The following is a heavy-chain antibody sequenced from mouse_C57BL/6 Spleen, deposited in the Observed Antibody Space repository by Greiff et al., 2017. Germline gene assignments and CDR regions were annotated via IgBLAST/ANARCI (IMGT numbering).Heavy chain of an antibody. CDR1: GYTFTDYE. Sequence: QVQLQQSGAELVRPGASVTLSCKASGYTFTDYEMHWVKQTPVHGLEWIGAIDPETGGTAYNQKFKGKAILTADKSSSTAYMELRSLTSEDSAVYYCTRSSWDWYFGVWGTGTTVTVSS. J-gene: IGHJ1*03. V-gene: IGHV1-15*01. D-gene: IGHD4-1*01. CDR2: IDPETGGT. CDR3: TRSSWDWYFGV.